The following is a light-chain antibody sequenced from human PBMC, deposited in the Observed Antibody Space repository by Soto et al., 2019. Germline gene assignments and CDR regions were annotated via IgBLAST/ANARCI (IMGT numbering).Light chain of an antibody. CDR2: EVN. J-gene: IGLJ2*01. Sequence: QSALTQPPSASGSPGQSAAISCTGTSSDVGGYNFVSWYQQHPGKAPKLIIYEVNKRPSGVPDRFSGSKSGNTASLTVSGLQAEDEGDYYCSSYAGSNNWGVFGGGTKLTVL. V-gene: IGLV2-8*01. CDR1: SSDVGGYNF. CDR3: SSYAGSNNWGV.